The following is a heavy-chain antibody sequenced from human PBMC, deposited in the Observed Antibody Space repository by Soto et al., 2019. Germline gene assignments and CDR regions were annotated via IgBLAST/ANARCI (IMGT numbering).Heavy chain of an antibody. CDR3: ARDGATVTTSDAFDI. Sequence: EVQLVESGGGLVQPGGSLRLSCAASGFTVSSNYMSWVRQAPGKGLEWVSVIYSGGSTYYADSVKGRFTISRHNSKNTLYLQMNSLRAEDTAVYYCARDGATVTTSDAFDIWGQGTMVTVSS. J-gene: IGHJ3*02. V-gene: IGHV3-53*04. CDR2: IYSGGST. D-gene: IGHD4-17*01. CDR1: GFTVSSNY.